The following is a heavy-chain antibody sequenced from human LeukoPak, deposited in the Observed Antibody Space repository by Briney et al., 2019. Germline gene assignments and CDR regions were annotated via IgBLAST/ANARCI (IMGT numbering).Heavy chain of an antibody. CDR3: AKGYESPFMIVVANDAFDI. J-gene: IGHJ3*02. V-gene: IGHV3-23*01. CDR2: ISGSGGST. Sequence: PGGSLRLSCAASGFTFSSYAMSWVRQAPGKGLEWVSAISGSGGSTYYADSVKGRFTISRDNSKNTLYLQTNSLRAEDTAVYYCAKGYESPFMIVVANDAFDIWGQGTMVTVSS. D-gene: IGHD3-22*01. CDR1: GFTFSSYA.